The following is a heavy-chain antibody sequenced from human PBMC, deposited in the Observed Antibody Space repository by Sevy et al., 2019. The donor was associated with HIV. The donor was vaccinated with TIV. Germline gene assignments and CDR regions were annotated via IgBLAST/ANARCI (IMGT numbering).Heavy chain of an antibody. CDR2: MRQDGNEK. V-gene: IGHV3-7*01. Sequence: GGSLRLSCAASGFTFSSYWMTWVRQAPGKGLEWVANMRQDGNEKYYVDSVKGRFTISRDNAKNSLYLQMNSLRAEETAVYYCARGIYGSGSRLGLGYWGQGTLVTVSS. CDR1: GFTFSSYW. J-gene: IGHJ4*02. D-gene: IGHD3-10*01. CDR3: ARGIYGSGSRLGLGY.